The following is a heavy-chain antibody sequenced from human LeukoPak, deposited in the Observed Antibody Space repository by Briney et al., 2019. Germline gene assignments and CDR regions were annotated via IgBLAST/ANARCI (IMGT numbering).Heavy chain of an antibody. V-gene: IGHV3-30*02. CDR2: IRYDGRNQ. CDR3: AKERGTDYYYFDY. D-gene: IGHD1-1*01. Sequence: GGSLRLSCAASGFTFSSYGMHWVRQAPGKGLEWVAFIRYDGRNQNYADSVKGRFTISRDNSKNTLYLQMNSLRAEDTAVYYCAKERGTDYYYFDYWGQGALVTVSS. J-gene: IGHJ4*02. CDR1: GFTFSSYG.